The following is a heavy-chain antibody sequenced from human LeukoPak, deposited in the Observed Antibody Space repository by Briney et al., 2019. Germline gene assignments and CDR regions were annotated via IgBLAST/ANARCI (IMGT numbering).Heavy chain of an antibody. CDR1: GYTFTGYY. V-gene: IGHV1-2*02. CDR3: ARGSGSGSLGDDY. Sequence: ASVTVSCKASGYTFTGYYMHWVRQAPGQGLEWMGWINPNSGGTNYAQKFQGRVTITRDTSISTAYMELSRLRSDDTAVYYCARGSGSGSLGDDYWGQGTLVTVSS. D-gene: IGHD3-10*01. J-gene: IGHJ4*02. CDR2: INPNSGGT.